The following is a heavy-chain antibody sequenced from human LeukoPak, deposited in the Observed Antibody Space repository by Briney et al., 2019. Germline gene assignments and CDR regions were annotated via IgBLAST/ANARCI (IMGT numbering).Heavy chain of an antibody. V-gene: IGHV3-23*01. CDR1: GFTFSSYA. D-gene: IGHD3-22*01. CDR2: ISGSGGST. CDR3: AKHSSGSYFDS. J-gene: IGHJ4*02. Sequence: GGSLRLSCAASGFTFSSYAMSWVRQAPGKGLEWVSAISGSGGSTYYADSVKGRFTISRDSSKNMMYLQMNSLTAEDTGIYYCAKHSSGSYFDSWGQGTLVTVSS.